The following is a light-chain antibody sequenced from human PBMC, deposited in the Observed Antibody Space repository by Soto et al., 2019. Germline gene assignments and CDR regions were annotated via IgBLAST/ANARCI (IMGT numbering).Light chain of an antibody. Sequence: DIQMTQSPSSLSASVGDRVTITCRASQSISTYLNWYQQRPGKAPNLLVYDASTLQSGVPSRFSGSGSGTEFTLSISSLLSEDFASYYCQQSYSAPRTFGQGTKVEIK. CDR3: QQSYSAPRT. J-gene: IGKJ1*01. CDR2: DAS. V-gene: IGKV1-39*01. CDR1: QSISTY.